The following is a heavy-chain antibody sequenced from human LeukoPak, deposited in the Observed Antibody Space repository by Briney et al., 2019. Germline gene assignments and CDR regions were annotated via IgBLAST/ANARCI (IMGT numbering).Heavy chain of an antibody. CDR1: GFTFSSYG. D-gene: IGHD6-25*01. CDR2: ISYDGSNK. J-gene: IGHJ4*02. V-gene: IGHV3-30*18. CDR3: AKGGYY. Sequence: GRSLRLSCAASGFTFSSYGMHWVRQAPGKGLEWVAVISYDGSNKYYADSAKGRFTISRDNSKNTLYLQMNSLRAEDTAVYYCAKGGYYWGQGTLVTVSS.